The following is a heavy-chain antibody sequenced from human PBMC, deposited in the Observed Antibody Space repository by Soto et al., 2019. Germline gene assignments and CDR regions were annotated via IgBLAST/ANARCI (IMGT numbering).Heavy chain of an antibody. CDR3: ARGRGSTGYLGREHYFDY. CDR1: GFSVTNNY. CDR2: IDIGGNT. Sequence: EVQVVESGGGLVQPGGSLRLSCAASGFSVTNNYMNWVRQAPGKGLEWVSIIDIGGNTYYADSVKERFTISRDNSRNTLYLHMDSLRAEDTAVYYCARGRGSTGYLGREHYFDYWGQGTLVTVSP. V-gene: IGHV3-66*01. D-gene: IGHD2-2*01. J-gene: IGHJ4*02.